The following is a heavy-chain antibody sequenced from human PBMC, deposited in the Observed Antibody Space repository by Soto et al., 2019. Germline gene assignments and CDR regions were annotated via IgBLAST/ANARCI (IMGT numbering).Heavy chain of an antibody. J-gene: IGHJ4*02. Sequence: GGSLRLSCAASGFTFISYSMNWVRQAPGKGLEWVSSISSSSSYIYYADSVKGRFTISRDNAKNSLYLQMNSLRAEDTAVYYCARSGAAAGGDYWGQGTLVTVSS. CDR1: GFTFISYS. CDR3: ARSGAAAGGDY. V-gene: IGHV3-21*01. D-gene: IGHD6-13*01. CDR2: ISSSSSYI.